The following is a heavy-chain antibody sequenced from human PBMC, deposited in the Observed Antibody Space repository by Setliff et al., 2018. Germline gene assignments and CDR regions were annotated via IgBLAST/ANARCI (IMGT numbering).Heavy chain of an antibody. CDR2: ISYDGSNK. CDR3: ARGDSSGYYYVQEVFIDY. Sequence: PGGSLRLSCAASGFTFNAHGMNWVRQAPGKGLEWVAVISYDGSNKYYADSVKGRFTISRDNSKNTLYLQMNSLRAEDTAVYYCARGDSSGYYYVQEVFIDYWGQGTLVTVSS. J-gene: IGHJ4*02. CDR1: GFTFNAHG. V-gene: IGHV3-30*03. D-gene: IGHD3-22*01.